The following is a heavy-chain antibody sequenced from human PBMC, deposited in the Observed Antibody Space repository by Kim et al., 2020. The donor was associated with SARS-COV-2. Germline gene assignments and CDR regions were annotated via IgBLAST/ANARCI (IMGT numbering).Heavy chain of an antibody. CDR1: GYRFNSFD. J-gene: IGHJ6*03. Sequence: ASVKVSCKASGYRFNSFDINWVRQATGQGLEWMGWMNPKSGNTGYEQRFKSRVTLTKSTSESTAYMELSSLTFEDPAVYYCAGGASSSSQLYFFYMDVWGQGTTVTVS. CDR3: AGGASSSSQLYFFYMDV. CDR2: MNPKSGNT. V-gene: IGHV1-8*01. D-gene: IGHD6-6*01.